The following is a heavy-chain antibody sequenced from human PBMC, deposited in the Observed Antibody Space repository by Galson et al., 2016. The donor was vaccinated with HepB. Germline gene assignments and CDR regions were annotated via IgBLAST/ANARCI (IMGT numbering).Heavy chain of an antibody. Sequence: LRLSCAASGFRFSIYAMAWVRQTPEKGLEWVSSMTARGRDIYYLDSVKGRFTISRDDSRNTLYLHMNNLRAEDTAVYYCAKDRDSGWRYWYFDIWGRGTLVTVSS. CDR3: AKDRDSGWRYWYFDI. J-gene: IGHJ2*01. V-gene: IGHV3-23*01. CDR1: GFRFSIYA. CDR2: MTARGRDI. D-gene: IGHD6-19*01.